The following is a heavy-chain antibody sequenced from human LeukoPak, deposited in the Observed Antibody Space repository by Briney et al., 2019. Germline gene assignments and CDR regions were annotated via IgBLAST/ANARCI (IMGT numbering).Heavy chain of an antibody. CDR2: ISGSGGST. CDR1: GFTFSSYA. V-gene: IGHV3-23*01. Sequence: GGSLRLSCAASGFTFSSYAMSWVRQAPGKELEWVSAISGSGGSTYYADSVKGRFTISRDNSKNTLYLQMNSLRAEDTAVYYCAKTPHDYGGYVCDYWGQGTLVTVSS. D-gene: IGHD4-17*01. CDR3: AKTPHDYGGYVCDY. J-gene: IGHJ4*02.